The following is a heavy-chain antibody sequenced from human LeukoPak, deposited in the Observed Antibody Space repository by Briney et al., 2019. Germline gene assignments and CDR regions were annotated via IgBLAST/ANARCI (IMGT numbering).Heavy chain of an antibody. D-gene: IGHD6-13*01. Sequence: PGGSLRLSCAASGFTFSSYGMNWVRQAPGKGLEWVSRINSDGSSTSYADSVKGRFTISRDNAKNTLYLQMNSLRAEDTAVYYCARVRAAAGNRVFDYWGQGTLVTVSS. CDR1: GFTFSSYG. V-gene: IGHV3-74*01. J-gene: IGHJ4*02. CDR2: INSDGSST. CDR3: ARVRAAAGNRVFDY.